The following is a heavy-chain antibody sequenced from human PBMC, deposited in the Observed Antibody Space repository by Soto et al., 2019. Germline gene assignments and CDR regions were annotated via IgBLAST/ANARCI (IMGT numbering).Heavy chain of an antibody. CDR2: ISWNSGSI. V-gene: IGHV3-9*01. CDR3: AKDIGAAAVSNGYYYYYGMDV. CDR1: GFTFDDYA. Sequence: GGSLRLSCAASGFTFDDYAMHWVRQAPGKGLEWVSGISWNSGSIGYADSVKGRFTISRDNAKNSLYLQMNSLRAEDTALYYCAKDIGAAAVSNGYYYYYGMDVWGQGTTVTVSS. J-gene: IGHJ6*02. D-gene: IGHD6-13*01.